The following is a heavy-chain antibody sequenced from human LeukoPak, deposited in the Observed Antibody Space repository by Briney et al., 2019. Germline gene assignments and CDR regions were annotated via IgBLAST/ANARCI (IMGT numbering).Heavy chain of an antibody. V-gene: IGHV3-23*01. CDR2: ISGSGGSA. Sequence: GGSLRLSCAASGFTFSSYAMSWVRQAPGKGLEWVSAISGSGGSAYYADSVKGRFTISRDNSKNTLYLQMNSLRAEDTAVYYCAKAGTRIGTYYFDYWGQGTLVTVSS. D-gene: IGHD1-7*01. CDR1: GFTFSSYA. CDR3: AKAGTRIGTYYFDY. J-gene: IGHJ4*02.